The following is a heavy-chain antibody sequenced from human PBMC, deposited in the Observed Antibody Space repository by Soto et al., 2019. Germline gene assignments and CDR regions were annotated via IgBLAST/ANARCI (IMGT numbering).Heavy chain of an antibody. CDR3: ARDMGVRGISSVRNYYYYGMDV. CDR2: IIPIFGTA. CDR1: GGTFSSYA. J-gene: IGHJ6*02. Sequence: QVQLVQSGAEVKKPGSSVKVSCKASGGTFSSYAISWVRQAPGQGLEWMGGIIPIFGTANYAQKFQGRVTITADESTSTAYMELSSLRSEDTAVYYCARDMGVRGISSVRNYYYYGMDVWGQGTTVTVSS. D-gene: IGHD2-8*01. V-gene: IGHV1-69*12.